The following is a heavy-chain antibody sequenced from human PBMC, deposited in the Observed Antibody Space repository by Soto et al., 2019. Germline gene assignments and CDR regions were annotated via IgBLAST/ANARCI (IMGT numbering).Heavy chain of an antibody. J-gene: IGHJ4*02. CDR3: ARLPRENYFDY. CDR2: IIPIFGTA. Sequence: RASVKVSCKASGGTFSSYAISWVRQAPGQGLEWMGGIIPIFGTANYAQKFQGRVTITADKSTSTAYMELSSLRSEDTAVYYCARLPRENYFDYWGQGTLVTVSS. CDR1: GGTFSSYA. V-gene: IGHV1-69*06.